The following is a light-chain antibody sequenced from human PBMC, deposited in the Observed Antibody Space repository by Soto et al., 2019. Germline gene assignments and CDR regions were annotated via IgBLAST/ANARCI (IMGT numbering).Light chain of an antibody. CDR2: AAS. CDR3: QQSYSTPPLT. J-gene: IGKJ4*01. Sequence: DLQMPQSPSSLSASVGDRVTITCRASQRISSYLNWYQQKPGKAPKLLIYAASSLQSGVPSRFSGSGSGTDFTLTISSLQPEDFATYYCQQSYSTPPLTFGGGTKVEIK. CDR1: QRISSY. V-gene: IGKV1-39*01.